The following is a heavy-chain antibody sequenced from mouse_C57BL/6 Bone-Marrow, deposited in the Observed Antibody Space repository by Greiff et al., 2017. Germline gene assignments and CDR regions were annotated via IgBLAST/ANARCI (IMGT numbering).Heavy chain of an antibody. CDR1: GYTFTSYW. CDR2: IHPNSGST. D-gene: IGHD2-5*01. J-gene: IGHJ1*03. V-gene: IGHV1-64*01. CDR3: APIYSNFFYWYFDV. Sequence: QVQLQQPGAELVKPGASVKLSCKASGYTFTSYWMHWVKQRPGQGLEWIGMIHPNSGSTNYNEKFKSKATLTVDKSSSTAYMQLSSLTSEDSAVYYCAPIYSNFFYWYFDVWGTGTTVTVSS.